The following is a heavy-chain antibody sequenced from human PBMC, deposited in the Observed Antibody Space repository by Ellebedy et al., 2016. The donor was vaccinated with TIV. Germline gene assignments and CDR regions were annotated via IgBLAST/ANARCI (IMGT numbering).Heavy chain of an antibody. CDR1: GGSISSSSYY. J-gene: IGHJ4*02. CDR3: ARGGYSGYDYYFDY. Sequence: SETLSLTXTVSGGSISSSSYYWGWIRQPPGKGLEWIGSIYYSGSTYYNPSLKSRVTISVDTSKNQFSLKLSSVTAADTAVYYCARGGYSGYDYYFDYWGQGTLVTVSS. CDR2: IYYSGST. D-gene: IGHD5-12*01. V-gene: IGHV4-39*01.